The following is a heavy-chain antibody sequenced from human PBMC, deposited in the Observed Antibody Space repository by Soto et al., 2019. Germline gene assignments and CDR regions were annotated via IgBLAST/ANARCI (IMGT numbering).Heavy chain of an antibody. CDR3: ARGTTTVTTKYYFDY. Sequence: GASVKVSCKASGYTFTSYAMHWVRQAPGQRLEWMGWINAGNGNTKYSQKFQGRFTISRDKSKNTLYVQMNSLTTEDTAVYYCARGTTTVTTKYYFDYWGQGTLVTVSS. CDR1: GYTFTSYA. J-gene: IGHJ4*02. V-gene: IGHV1-3*01. D-gene: IGHD4-17*01. CDR2: INAGNGNT.